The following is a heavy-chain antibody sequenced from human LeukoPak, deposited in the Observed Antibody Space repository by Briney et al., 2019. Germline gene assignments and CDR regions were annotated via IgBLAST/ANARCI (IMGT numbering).Heavy chain of an antibody. J-gene: IGHJ4*02. D-gene: IGHD1-26*01. Sequence: GGSLRLSCAATEFTYTHHGMDWVRQAPGKRLEWLSYISGDTRTIYYADSVRGRFTISRDNAKNSLYLQMNSLRAEDTAVYYCARGGATKTFDYWGQGTLVTVSP. CDR1: EFTYTHHG. CDR3: ARGGATKTFDY. CDR2: ISGDTRTI. V-gene: IGHV3-48*04.